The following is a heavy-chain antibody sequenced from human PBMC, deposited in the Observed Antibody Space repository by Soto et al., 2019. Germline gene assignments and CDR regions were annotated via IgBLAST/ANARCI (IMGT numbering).Heavy chain of an antibody. Sequence: GGSLRLSCAASGFTFSSYAMSWVRQAPGKGLEWVSSISGSGGSTYYADSVKGRFTISRDNSKNTLYLQMNSLRAEDTAGYYCAKIPHGYSDRYFYFDYSGQGTLVIVSS. J-gene: IGHJ4*02. CDR2: ISGSGGST. D-gene: IGHD5-18*01. V-gene: IGHV3-23*01. CDR1: GFTFSSYA. CDR3: AKIPHGYSDRYFYFDY.